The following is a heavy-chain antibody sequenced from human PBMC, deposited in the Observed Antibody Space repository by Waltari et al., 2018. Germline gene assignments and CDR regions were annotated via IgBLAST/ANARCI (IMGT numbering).Heavy chain of an antibody. CDR2: ISSSSSTI. CDR1: GFTFSSYS. CDR3: ARDYSSSYYGMDV. D-gene: IGHD6-6*01. V-gene: IGHV3-48*01. Sequence: EVQLVESGGGLVQPGGSLRLSCAASGFTFSSYSMNWVRQALGKGLEWVSYISSSSSTIYYADSVKGRFTISRDNAKNSLYLQMNSLRAEDTAVYYCARDYSSSYYGMDVWGQGTTVTVSS. J-gene: IGHJ6*02.